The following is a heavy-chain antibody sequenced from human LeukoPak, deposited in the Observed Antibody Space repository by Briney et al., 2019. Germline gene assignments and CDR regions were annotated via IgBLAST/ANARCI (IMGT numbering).Heavy chain of an antibody. Sequence: GASVKVSCKASGGTFNTYAFTWVRQAPGQGLEWMGGIIPILDTANYAQKFQGRVTITADKPTSTAYMELSSLRSEDTAVYYCARVFDAFDIWGQGTMVTVSS. V-gene: IGHV1-69*10. CDR2: IIPILDTA. CDR3: ARVFDAFDI. CDR1: GGTFNTYA. J-gene: IGHJ3*02.